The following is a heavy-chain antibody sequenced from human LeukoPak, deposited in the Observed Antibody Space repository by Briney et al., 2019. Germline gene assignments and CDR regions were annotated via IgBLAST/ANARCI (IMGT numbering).Heavy chain of an antibody. CDR2: IIPIFGTA. V-gene: IGHV1-69*05. J-gene: IGHJ4*02. CDR3: ARSSDSSGYSSPYYFDY. Sequence: GASVKVSCKASGYTFTSYGISWVRQAPGQGLEWMGGIIPIFGTANYAQKFQGRVTITTDESTSTAYMELSSLRSEDTAVYYCARSSDSSGYSSPYYFDYWGQGTLVTVSS. D-gene: IGHD3-22*01. CDR1: GYTFTSYG.